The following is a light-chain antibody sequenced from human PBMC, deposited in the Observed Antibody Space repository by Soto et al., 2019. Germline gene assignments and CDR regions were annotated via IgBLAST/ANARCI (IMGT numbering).Light chain of an antibody. CDR1: QSVTNNY. V-gene: IGKV3-20*01. CDR2: GAS. Sequence: EIVLTQSPGTLSLSPGERAILSCRASQSVTNNYLAWYQQKPGQTPRVLMYGASSRVTGIPDRFSGSGSGTDFTLTIIRLEPEDFAVYYCQQYLTSPLTFGQGTKVEIK. J-gene: IGKJ1*01. CDR3: QQYLTSPLT.